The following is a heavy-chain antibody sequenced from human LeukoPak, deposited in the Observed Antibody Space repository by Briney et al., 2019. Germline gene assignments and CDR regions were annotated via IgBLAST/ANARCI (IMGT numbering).Heavy chain of an antibody. CDR2: IYYSGST. D-gene: IGHD3-22*01. J-gene: IGHJ4*02. CDR3: AGDSSGSYFDY. CDR1: GGSFSAFY. V-gene: IGHV4-34*01. Sequence: SETLSLTCAVYGGSFSAFYWSWIRQPPGKGLEWIGSIYYSGSTYYNPSLKSRVTISVDRSKNQFSLKLSSVTAADTAVYYCAGDSSGSYFDYWGQGTLVTVSS.